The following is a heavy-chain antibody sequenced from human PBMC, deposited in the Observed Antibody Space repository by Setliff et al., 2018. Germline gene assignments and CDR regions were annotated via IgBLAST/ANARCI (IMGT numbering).Heavy chain of an antibody. D-gene: IGHD4-17*01. V-gene: IGHV3-11*01. CDR3: ARGHTTVSTGY. J-gene: IGHJ4*02. Sequence: PGGSLRLSCAASGFTFSDYYMSWIRQAPGRGLEWVPYITRSGDAMYYTDSVKGRFTISRDNAKNSLYLQMNSLRAEDTAVYYCARGHTTVSTGYWGQGTLVTVSS. CDR1: GFTFSDYY. CDR2: ITRSGDAM.